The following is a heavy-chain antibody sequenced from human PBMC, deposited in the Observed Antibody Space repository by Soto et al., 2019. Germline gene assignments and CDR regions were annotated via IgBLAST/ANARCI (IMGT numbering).Heavy chain of an antibody. CDR2: IYYSGST. J-gene: IGHJ6*02. CDR1: GGSISSGGYY. CDR3: ARDLTSSGGYSGYGAIYYYYGMDV. V-gene: IGHV4-31*03. Sequence: SETLSLTCTVSGGSISSGGYYWSWIRQHPGKGLEWIGYIYYSGSTYYNPSLKSRVTISVDTSKNQFSLKLSSVTPEDTAVYYCARDLTSSGGYSGYGAIYYYYGMDVWGQGTTVTVSS. D-gene: IGHD5-12*01.